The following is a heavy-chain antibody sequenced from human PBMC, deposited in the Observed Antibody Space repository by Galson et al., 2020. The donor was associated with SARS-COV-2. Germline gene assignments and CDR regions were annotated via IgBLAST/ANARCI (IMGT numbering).Heavy chain of an antibody. CDR2: IYFTGRT. V-gene: IGHV4-39*07. CDR1: PGFISSSSYY. J-gene: IGHJ4*02. D-gene: IGHD3-16*01. CDR3: ARKTSTYDY. Sequence: ASEPLSLTCSVSPGFISSSSYYWGWIRQTPGQGLEWIGSIYFTGRTFYNPSLESRVTISIDTSKNQFSLRLSSVTAADSAVYFCARKTSTYDYWGQGTLVTVSS.